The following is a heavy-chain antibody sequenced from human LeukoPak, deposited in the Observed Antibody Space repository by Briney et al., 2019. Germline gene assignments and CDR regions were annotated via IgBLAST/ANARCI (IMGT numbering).Heavy chain of an antibody. D-gene: IGHD1-26*01. Sequence: SETLSLTCTVSGGSINSYYWSWIRQPPGKGLEWIGYIYYSGSTNYNPSLKSRVTISVDTSKTQFPLKLSSVSAADTAVYYCARDDGSRSYSVYWGQGTLVIVSS. V-gene: IGHV4-59*01. J-gene: IGHJ4*02. CDR2: IYYSGST. CDR1: GGSINSYY. CDR3: ARDDGSRSYSVY.